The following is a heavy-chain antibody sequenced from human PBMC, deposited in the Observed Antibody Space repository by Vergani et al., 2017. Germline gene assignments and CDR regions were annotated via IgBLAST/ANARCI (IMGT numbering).Heavy chain of an antibody. D-gene: IGHD4-23*01. CDR1: GFTFSSYG. CDR3: AREGVNTVAVFDY. V-gene: IGHV3-33*01. CDR2: IWYDGSNK. Sequence: QVQLVESGGGVVQPGRSLRLSCAASGFTFSSYGMHWVRQAPGKGLEGVAVIWYDGSNKYYADSVKGRFTISRDNSKNTLYLQMSSLRAEDTAVYYCAREGVNTVAVFDYWGQGTLVTVSA. J-gene: IGHJ4*02.